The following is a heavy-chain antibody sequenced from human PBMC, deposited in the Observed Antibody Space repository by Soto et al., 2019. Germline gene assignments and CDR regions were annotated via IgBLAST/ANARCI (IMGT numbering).Heavy chain of an antibody. D-gene: IGHD5-18*01. CDR1: GDGVSSNSAA. CDR2: TYYRSKWYN. CDR3: AAMEQGDYGMDV. J-gene: IGHJ6*02. Sequence: SQTLSLTCAISGDGVSSNSAAWNWIRQSPSRGLEWLGRTYYRSKWYNDYAVSVKSQITINPDTSKNQFSLQLNSVTPEDTAVYYCAAMEQGDYGMDVWGQGTTVTVSS. V-gene: IGHV6-1*01.